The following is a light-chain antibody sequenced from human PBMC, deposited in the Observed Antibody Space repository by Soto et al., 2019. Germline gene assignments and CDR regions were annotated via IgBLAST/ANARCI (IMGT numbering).Light chain of an antibody. V-gene: IGKV3D-15*01. CDR3: QQYNNWPPIT. CDR1: QSVSSK. J-gene: IGKJ5*01. CDR2: GAS. Sequence: ETVMTQSPATLSVSPGERATLSCRASQSVSSKLAWYQQKPGQAPRLLIYGASTRATGIPARFSGSGSGTEFTLSISSLQSGDSAVYYCQQYNNWPPITFGQGTRLEI.